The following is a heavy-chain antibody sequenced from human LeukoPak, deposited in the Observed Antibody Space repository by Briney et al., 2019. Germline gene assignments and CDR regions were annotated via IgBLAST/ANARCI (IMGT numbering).Heavy chain of an antibody. V-gene: IGHV1-69*05. Sequence: ASVKVSCKASGGTFSSYAISWVRQAPGQGLECMGGIIPIFGTANYAQKFQGRVTITTDESTSTAYMELSSLRSEDTAVYYCARRGGRDGYNFGEYYFDYWGQGTLVTVSS. D-gene: IGHD5-24*01. J-gene: IGHJ4*02. CDR1: GGTFSSYA. CDR2: IIPIFGTA. CDR3: ARRGGRDGYNFGEYYFDY.